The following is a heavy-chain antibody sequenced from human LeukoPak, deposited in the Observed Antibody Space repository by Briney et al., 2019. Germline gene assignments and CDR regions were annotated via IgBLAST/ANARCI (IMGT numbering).Heavy chain of an antibody. J-gene: IGHJ4*02. CDR1: GDSISSSDYY. Sequence: SETLSLTCTVSGDSISSSDYYWAWIRQPPGKGLEWIGNIYYNGNTYYNSSLKSRVTISIDTSKKQFSLRLNAVTAADTAVFYCARGQWLVPFDYWGQGTLVTVSS. CDR3: ARGQWLVPFDY. D-gene: IGHD6-19*01. V-gene: IGHV4-39*07. CDR2: IYYNGNT.